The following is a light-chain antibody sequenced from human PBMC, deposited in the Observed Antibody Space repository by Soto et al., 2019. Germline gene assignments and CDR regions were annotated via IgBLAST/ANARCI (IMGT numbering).Light chain of an antibody. CDR2: AAS. CDR1: QGISSY. CDR3: QQYYSYLQS. V-gene: IGKV1-8*01. Sequence: IRMTQSPSSLSASTGDRVTITCRASQGISSYLAWYQQKPGKDPKLLIYAASTLQIGVPSRFGGSGSGTDFTLTISCLQSEDFATYYYQQYYSYLQSFGQGTKLEIK. J-gene: IGKJ2*01.